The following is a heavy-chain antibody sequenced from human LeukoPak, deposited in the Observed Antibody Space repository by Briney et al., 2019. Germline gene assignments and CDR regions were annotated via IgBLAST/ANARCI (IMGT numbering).Heavy chain of an antibody. CDR3: ARVLAGASGNYYTLQY. CDR2: ISAYNGNT. CDR1: GYTFTSYG. Sequence: ASVKVSCKASGYTFTSYGISWVRQAPGQGLEWMGWISAYNGNTNYAQKLQGRVTMTRDMTTNTVYMDLSSLRSEDTAVYYCARVLAGASGNYYTLQYWGQGTLVTVSS. D-gene: IGHD3-10*01. J-gene: IGHJ4*02. V-gene: IGHV1-18*01.